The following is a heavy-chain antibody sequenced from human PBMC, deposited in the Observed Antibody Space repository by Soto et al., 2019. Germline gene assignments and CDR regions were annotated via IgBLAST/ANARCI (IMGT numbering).Heavy chain of an antibody. CDR1: GYTFTSYA. CDR3: ARDFIFGTYYDILTGSLDV. CDR2: INAGNGNT. V-gene: IGHV1-3*01. J-gene: IGHJ6*04. Sequence: ASVKVSCKASGYTFTSYAMHWVRQAPGQRLEWMGWINAGNGNTKYSQKFQGRVTITRDTSASTAYMELSSLRSEDTAVYYCARDFIFGTYYDILTGSLDVWGKGTTVTVSS. D-gene: IGHD3-9*01.